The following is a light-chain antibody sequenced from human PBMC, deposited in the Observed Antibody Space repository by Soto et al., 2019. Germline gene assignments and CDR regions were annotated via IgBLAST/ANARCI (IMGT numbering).Light chain of an antibody. Sequence: EIVLTQSPGTLSLSPGERVTLSCRASQSVSSTYLAWYQQKPGQAPRLLIYGASSRAAGIPDRFSGSGSGTDFTLTINGLEPDDFAVYYCQQYGSSPWPFGQGTKVEIK. V-gene: IGKV3-20*01. CDR1: QSVSSTY. J-gene: IGKJ1*01. CDR2: GAS. CDR3: QQYGSSPWP.